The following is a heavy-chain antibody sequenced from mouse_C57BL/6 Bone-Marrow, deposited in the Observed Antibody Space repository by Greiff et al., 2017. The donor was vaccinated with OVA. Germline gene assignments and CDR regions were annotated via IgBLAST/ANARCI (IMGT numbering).Heavy chain of an antibody. CDR1: GYTFTDYY. CDR3: ARPYYSNYGGFAY. CDR2: INPNNGGT. V-gene: IGHV1-26*01. Sequence: EVKLQQSGPELVKPGASVKISCKASGYTFTDYYMNWVKQSHGKSLEWIGDINPNNGGTSYNQKFKGKATLTVDKSSSTAYMELRSLTSEDSAVYYCARPYYSNYGGFAYWGQGTLVTVSA. D-gene: IGHD2-5*01. J-gene: IGHJ3*01.